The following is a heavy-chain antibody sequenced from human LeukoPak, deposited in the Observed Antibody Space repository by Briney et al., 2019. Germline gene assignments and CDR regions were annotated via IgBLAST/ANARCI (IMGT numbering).Heavy chain of an antibody. Sequence: GESLKISCEGSTYNFTSFWIGWVRQMSGKGPEWMGIINPSDSYARYSPSFQGQVTISVDKSISTAYLQWDSLKASDTAMYYCARLVCRGVEVADKLPDYWGQGTLVTVSS. CDR1: TYNFTSFW. V-gene: IGHV5-51*01. CDR3: ARLVCRGVEVADKLPDY. J-gene: IGHJ4*02. D-gene: IGHD6-19*01. CDR2: INPSDSYA.